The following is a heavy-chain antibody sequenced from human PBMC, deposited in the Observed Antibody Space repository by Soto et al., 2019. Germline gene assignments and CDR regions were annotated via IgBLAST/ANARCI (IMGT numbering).Heavy chain of an antibody. CDR2: IIPIFGTP. V-gene: IGHV1-69*06. D-gene: IGHD2-2*01. J-gene: IGHJ4*02. Sequence: QVQLVQSGAEVKKPGSSVKVSCRASGGTFNNYVINWVRQAPGQGLEWMAGIIPIFGTPNYAQKFQGRVTITADKSTSNAYMEVNSLRSEDTAVYYCAGRCDGTNCLAHFDYWGEGTLVTVSS. CDR1: GGTFNNYV. CDR3: AGRCDGTNCLAHFDY.